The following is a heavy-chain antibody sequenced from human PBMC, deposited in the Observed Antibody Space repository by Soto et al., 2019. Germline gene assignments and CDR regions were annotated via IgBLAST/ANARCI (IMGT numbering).Heavy chain of an antibody. D-gene: IGHD3-10*01. J-gene: IGHJ6*04. CDR1: GGSFSGYY. V-gene: IGHV4-34*01. CDR3: AGATITMVGGASHYYYYYGMDV. Sequence: SETLSLTCAVYGGSFSGYYWSWIRQPPGKGLEWIGEINHSGSTNYNPSLKSRVTISVDTSKNQFSLKLSSVTAADTAVYYCAGATITMVGGASHYYYYYGMDVWGKGTTVTVSS. CDR2: INHSGST.